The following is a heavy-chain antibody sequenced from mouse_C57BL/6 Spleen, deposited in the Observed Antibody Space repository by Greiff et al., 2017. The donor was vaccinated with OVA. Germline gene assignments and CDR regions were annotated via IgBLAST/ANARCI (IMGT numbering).Heavy chain of an antibody. CDR3: ARGGNYAMDY. J-gene: IGHJ4*01. CDR1: GFTFTDYY. CDR2: ISNKANGSTS. Sequence: EVKLMESGAGLVQPGGSLSLSCAASGFTFTDYYMSWVRQPPGQALEWLGFISNKANGSTSEYSASVKGRFTISRDNSQSILYIQMNARRAEDSAAYYCARGGNYAMDYWGQGTSVTVSS. V-gene: IGHV7-3*01.